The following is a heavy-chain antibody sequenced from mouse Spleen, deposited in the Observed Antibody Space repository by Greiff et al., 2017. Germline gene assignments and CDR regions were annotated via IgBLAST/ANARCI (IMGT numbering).Heavy chain of an antibody. CDR1: GFTFSSYA. CDR2: ISDGGSYT. V-gene: IGHV5-4*01. Sequence: EVKLMESGGGLVKPGGSLKLSCAASGFTFSSYAMSWVRQTPEKRLEWVATISDGGSYTYYPDNVKGRFTISRDNAKNNLYLQMSHLKSEDTAMYYCARDQNLFAYWGQGTLVTVSA. J-gene: IGHJ3*01. CDR3: ARDQNLFAY.